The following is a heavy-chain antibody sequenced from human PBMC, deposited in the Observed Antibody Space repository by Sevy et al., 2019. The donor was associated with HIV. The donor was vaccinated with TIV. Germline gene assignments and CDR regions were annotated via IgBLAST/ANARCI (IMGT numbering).Heavy chain of an antibody. V-gene: IGHV4-59*01. CDR1: GGSISSYY. CDR3: ARDKGGSGSYHWENYFDY. Sequence: SETQSLTCTVSGGSISSYYWSWIRQPPGKGLEWIGYIYYSGSTNYNPSLKSRVTISVDTSKNQFSLKLSSVTAADTAVYYCARDKGGSGSYHWENYFDYWGQGTLVTVSS. CDR2: IYYSGST. J-gene: IGHJ4*02. D-gene: IGHD1-26*01.